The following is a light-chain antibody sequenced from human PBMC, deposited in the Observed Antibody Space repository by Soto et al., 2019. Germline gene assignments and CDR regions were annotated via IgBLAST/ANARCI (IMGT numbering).Light chain of an antibody. J-gene: IGLJ2*01. Sequence: QSVLTQPPSVSAAPGQKVTISCCGSTSNIGSNSVSWYQQFPGQTPRLLIYDNYERPSGIPDRFSASKTGTSATLGITGLQAGDEADYFCGTRDSTSTFVVFGGGTKLTVL. CDR1: TSNIGSNS. CDR2: DNY. V-gene: IGLV1-51*01. CDR3: GTRDSTSTFVV.